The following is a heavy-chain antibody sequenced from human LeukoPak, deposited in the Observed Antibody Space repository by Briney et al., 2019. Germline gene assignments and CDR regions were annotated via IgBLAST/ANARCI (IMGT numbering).Heavy chain of an antibody. J-gene: IGHJ6*02. CDR2: ISGSGGST. D-gene: IGHD3-10*01. CDR1: GFTFSSYA. Sequence: GGSLRLSCAASGFTFSSYAMSWIRQAPGKGLEWVSAISGSGGSTYYADSVKGRFTISRDNSKNTLYLQMNSLRAEDTAVYYCAKEMVGYYYYGMDVWGQGTTVTVSS. CDR3: AKEMVGYYYYGMDV. V-gene: IGHV3-23*01.